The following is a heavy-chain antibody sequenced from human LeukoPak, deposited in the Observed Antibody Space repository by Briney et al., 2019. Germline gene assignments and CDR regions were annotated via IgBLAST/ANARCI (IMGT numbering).Heavy chain of an antibody. Sequence: GASVKVSCKASGYTFTNYGITWMRQAPGQGLEWMGWINTYNGNTNYAQKLQVRVTITTDTSTRTAYMEVRSLRSDDTAVFYCARDLVDGVGAPGAYWGQGALVTVSS. V-gene: IGHV1-18*01. CDR1: GYTFTNYG. CDR3: ARDLVDGVGAPGAY. J-gene: IGHJ4*02. D-gene: IGHD1-26*01. CDR2: INTYNGNT.